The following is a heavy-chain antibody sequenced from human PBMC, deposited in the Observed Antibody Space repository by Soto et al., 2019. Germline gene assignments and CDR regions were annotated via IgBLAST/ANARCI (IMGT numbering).Heavy chain of an antibody. D-gene: IGHD1-26*01. CDR2: INPNGGST. J-gene: IGHJ4*02. V-gene: IGHV1-46*01. Sequence: QVHLVQSGAEVKKPGASVKVSCKASGYTFIHYYIHWLRQAPGQGLEWMAIINPNGGSTNYAQKLRGSVTVTSDASTTTVFKELNILGSDDTAVYFCARSLLQGDFWGQGTLVTVSS. CDR3: ARSLLQGDF. CDR1: GYTFIHYY.